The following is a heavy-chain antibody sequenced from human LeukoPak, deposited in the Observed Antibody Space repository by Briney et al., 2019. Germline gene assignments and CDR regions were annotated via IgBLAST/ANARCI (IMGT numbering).Heavy chain of an antibody. CDR1: GFSFNGDW. CDR3: VRDGPAFLDFDY. J-gene: IGHJ4*02. CDR2: IKPDGSQK. Sequence: GGSLRLSCVASGFSFNGDWMNWVRQAPGKGLEWVANIKPDGSQKYYVDSVKGRFTISRDNAEKSLFLQMNSLRAEDTAVYYYVRDGPAFLDFDYWGQGTLVTVSS. D-gene: IGHD2-2*01. V-gene: IGHV3-7*01.